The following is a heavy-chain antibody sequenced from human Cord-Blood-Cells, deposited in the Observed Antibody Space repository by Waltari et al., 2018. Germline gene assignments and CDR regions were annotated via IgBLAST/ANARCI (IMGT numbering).Heavy chain of an antibody. CDR3: ARGSTMVRGVMYFDY. CDR1: GYTFTGYY. D-gene: IGHD3-10*01. V-gene: IGHV1-2*04. CDR2: ISPNSGGT. J-gene: IGHJ4*02. Sequence: QVQLVQSGAEVKKPGASVTVSCKASGYTFTGYYMHWERHAPGQGLEWMGWISPNSGGTNYAQKFQGWVTMTRDTSISTAYMELSRLRSDDTAVYYCARGSTMVRGVMYFDYWGQGTLVTVSS.